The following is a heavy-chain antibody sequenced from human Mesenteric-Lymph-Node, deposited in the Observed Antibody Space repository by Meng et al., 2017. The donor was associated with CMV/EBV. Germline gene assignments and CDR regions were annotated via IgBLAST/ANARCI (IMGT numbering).Heavy chain of an antibody. CDR1: GGTFSSYS. CDR3: ASSCSSTSCYDVYYYYGMDV. Sequence: SVKVSCKASGGTFSSYSVSWVRQGPGQGLEWMGEIIPIFGTVNYAQKFQGRVTITTDGSTTTANMELSRLRSEDTAVYYCASSCSSTSCYDVYYYYGMDVWGQGTTVTVSS. CDR2: IIPIFGTV. J-gene: IGHJ6*02. D-gene: IGHD2-2*01. V-gene: IGHV1-69*05.